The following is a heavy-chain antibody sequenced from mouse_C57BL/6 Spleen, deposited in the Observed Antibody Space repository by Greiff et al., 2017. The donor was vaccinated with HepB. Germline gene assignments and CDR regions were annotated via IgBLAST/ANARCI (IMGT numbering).Heavy chain of an antibody. Sequence: QVQLKQPGAELVKPGASVKLSCKASGYTFTSYWMHWVKQRPGRGLEWIGRIDPNSGGTKYNEKFKSKATLTVDKPSSTAYMQLSSLTSEDSAVYYCARPDYYGSSYVGNYAMDYWGQGTSVTVSS. CDR2: IDPNSGGT. CDR1: GYTFTSYW. CDR3: ARPDYYGSSYVGNYAMDY. V-gene: IGHV1-72*01. J-gene: IGHJ4*01. D-gene: IGHD1-1*01.